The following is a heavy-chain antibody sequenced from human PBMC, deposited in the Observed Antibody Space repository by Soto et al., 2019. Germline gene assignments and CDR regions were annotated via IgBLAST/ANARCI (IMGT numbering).Heavy chain of an antibody. CDR3: ARMGGDYYYQGMDV. V-gene: IGHV1-69*02. Sequence: QVQLVQSGAEVKKPGSSVKVSCKTPRGTFNSYSINWVRQAPGQGLEWMGRIIPVLEITDYAQRLQGRVTITAEKTTGTAYMELRRLKSEDTAVYYCARMGGDYYYQGMDVWGQGTTIIVSS. CDR2: IIPVLEIT. D-gene: IGHD3-16*01. CDR1: RGTFNSYS. J-gene: IGHJ6*02.